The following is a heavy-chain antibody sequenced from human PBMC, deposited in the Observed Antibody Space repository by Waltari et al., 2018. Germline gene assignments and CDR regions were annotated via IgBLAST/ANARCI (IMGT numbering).Heavy chain of an antibody. Sequence: QVQLQQWGAGLLKPSETLSPTCAVYGGSFSGYYWSWIRQPPGKGLEWIGEINHSGRPNYNPSLKSRVTISVDTSKNQFSLKLSSVTAADTAVYYCARDDYGGNSQFDYWGQGTLVTVSS. CDR2: INHSGRP. CDR1: GGSFSGYY. J-gene: IGHJ4*02. V-gene: IGHV4-34*01. D-gene: IGHD4-17*01. CDR3: ARDDYGGNSQFDY.